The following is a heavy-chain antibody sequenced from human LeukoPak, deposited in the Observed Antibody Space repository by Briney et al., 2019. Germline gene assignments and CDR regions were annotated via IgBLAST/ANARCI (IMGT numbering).Heavy chain of an antibody. J-gene: IGHJ4*02. D-gene: IGHD2-15*01. V-gene: IGHV3-23*01. CDR2: ISAGGGTT. Sequence: GGSLRLSCAASGFTFSSYGMNWVRQAPGNGLEWVSIISAGGGTTYYADSVKGRFIISRDNSKNTLYLQMNSLRAEDTAVYYCAKRNCSGGTCYPIDYWGQGTLVTVSS. CDR1: GFTFSSYG. CDR3: AKRNCSGGTCYPIDY.